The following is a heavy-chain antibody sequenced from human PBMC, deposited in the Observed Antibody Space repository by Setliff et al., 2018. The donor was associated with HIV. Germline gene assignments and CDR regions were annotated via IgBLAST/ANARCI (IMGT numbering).Heavy chain of an antibody. V-gene: IGHV3-7*01. CDR3: ATQPPAALSYYYYYMDD. D-gene: IGHD2-2*01. Sequence: GGSLRLSCAASGFTFSTYWMNWVRQAPGKGLEWVANIRQDGSEKYYVDSVKGRFTISRDNAKNSLYLQMNSLRAEDTAVYYCATQPPAALSYYYYYMDDWGRGTTVTVSS. CDR1: GFTFSTYW. CDR2: IRQDGSEK. J-gene: IGHJ6*03.